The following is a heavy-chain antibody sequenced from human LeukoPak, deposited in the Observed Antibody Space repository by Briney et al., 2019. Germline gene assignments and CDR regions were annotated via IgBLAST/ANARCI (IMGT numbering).Heavy chain of an antibody. V-gene: IGHV3-7*01. CDR3: ARGGRSDSCYWED. CDR2: INQDGSEK. J-gene: IGHJ4*02. CDR1: GFTLSSLW. D-gene: IGHD2-15*01. Sequence: GGSLRLSCAASGFTLSSLWMTWVRQAPGEGLEWVANINQDGSEKYYVDSVKGRFTTSGDNAENALYLQMTSLRAEDTAIYYCARGGRSDSCYWEDRGQGTLVIVSS.